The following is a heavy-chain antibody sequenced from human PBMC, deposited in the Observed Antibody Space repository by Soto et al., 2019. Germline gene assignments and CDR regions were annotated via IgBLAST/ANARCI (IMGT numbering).Heavy chain of an antibody. CDR2: ISYDGSNK. J-gene: IGHJ6*02. CDR1: GFTFSSYA. V-gene: IGHV3-30-3*01. Sequence: GGSLRLSCAASGFTFSSYAMHWVRQAPGKGLEWVAVISYDGSNKYYADSVKGRFTISRDNSKNTLYLQMNSLRAEDTAVYYCARDLRGGDYYYYGMDVWRQGTTVTVFS. D-gene: IGHD1-26*01. CDR3: ARDLRGGDYYYYGMDV.